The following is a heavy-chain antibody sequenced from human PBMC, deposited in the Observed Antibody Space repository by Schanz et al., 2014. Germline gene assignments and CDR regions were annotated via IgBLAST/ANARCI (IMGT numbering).Heavy chain of an antibody. CDR3: AILYSTFNH. J-gene: IGHJ4*02. D-gene: IGHD4-4*01. CDR1: GYTFTTYF. CDR2: IFPSGGAA. V-gene: IGHV1-46*01. Sequence: VQLVQSGAEVKKPGASVTLSCKASGYTFTTYFMDWVRQAPGQGLAWVGRIFPSGGAAVYAPDFQGSLPLTRDTSASTVYMQLSSLRSDDTAVYYCAILYSTFNHWGQGTLLTVSS.